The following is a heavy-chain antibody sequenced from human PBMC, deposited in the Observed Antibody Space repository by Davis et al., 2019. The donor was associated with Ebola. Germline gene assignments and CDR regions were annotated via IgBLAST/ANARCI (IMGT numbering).Heavy chain of an antibody. Sequence: ASVQVSCKASGYTFTSYGIGWVRPAPGQGLEWMGWISAYNGNTNYAQKLQGRVTMTTDTSTSTAYMELRSLRSDDTAVYYCARDDGYNPFDYWGQGTLVTVSS. CDR1: GYTFTSYG. J-gene: IGHJ4*02. V-gene: IGHV1-18*01. D-gene: IGHD5-24*01. CDR2: ISAYNGNT. CDR3: ARDDGYNPFDY.